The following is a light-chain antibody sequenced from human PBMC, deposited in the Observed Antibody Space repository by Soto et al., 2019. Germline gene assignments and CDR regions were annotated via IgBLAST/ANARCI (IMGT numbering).Light chain of an antibody. Sequence: QPVLTQSPSASASLGASVKLTCTLSSGHSNYAIAWHQQQPEQGPRYLMKLNRDGSHSKGDGIPNRFSGSSSGAERYLTIPRLQSEDEADYYCQTWGTGIVIFGGGTNLTVL. CDR3: QTWGTGIVI. J-gene: IGLJ2*01. V-gene: IGLV4-69*01. CDR2: LNRDGSH. CDR1: SGHSNYA.